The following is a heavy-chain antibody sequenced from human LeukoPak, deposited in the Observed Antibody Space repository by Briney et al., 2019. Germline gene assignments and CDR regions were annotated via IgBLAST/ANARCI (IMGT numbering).Heavy chain of an antibody. Sequence: GGSLRLSCAASGFTFSSYAMHWVRQAPGKGLEWVAVISYDGSNKYYADTVKGRFTISRDNSKNTLYLQMNSLRAEDTAAYYCARDRGIAVAGNYYFDYWGQGTLVTVSS. D-gene: IGHD6-19*01. J-gene: IGHJ4*02. V-gene: IGHV3-30-3*01. CDR1: GFTFSSYA. CDR2: ISYDGSNK. CDR3: ARDRGIAVAGNYYFDY.